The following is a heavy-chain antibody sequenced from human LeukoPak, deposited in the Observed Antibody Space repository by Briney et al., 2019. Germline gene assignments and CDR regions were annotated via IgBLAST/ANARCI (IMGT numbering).Heavy chain of an antibody. CDR3: ARDFQLLLDY. CDR1: GYTFTSYD. J-gene: IGHJ4*02. CDR2: MNPNSGNT. D-gene: IGHD2-15*01. V-gene: IGHV1-8*01. Sequence: ASVKVSCKASGYTFTSYDINWVRQATGQGLEWMGWMNPNSGNTGYAQKPQGRVTMTTDTSTSTAYMELRSLRSDDTAVYYCARDFQLLLDYWGQGTLVTVSS.